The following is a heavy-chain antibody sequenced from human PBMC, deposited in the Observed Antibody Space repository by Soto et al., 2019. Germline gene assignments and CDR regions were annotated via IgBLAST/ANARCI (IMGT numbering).Heavy chain of an antibody. D-gene: IGHD3-9*01. J-gene: IGHJ3*02. Sequence: SVKVSCKASGGTFSSYAISWVRQAPGQGLEWMGGIIPIFGTANYAQKFQGRVTITADESTSTAYMELSSLRSEDTAVYYCARSTVRRYFDWLLPDAFDIWGQGTVVTVSS. CDR3: ARSTVRRYFDWLLPDAFDI. V-gene: IGHV1-69*13. CDR2: IIPIFGTA. CDR1: GGTFSSYA.